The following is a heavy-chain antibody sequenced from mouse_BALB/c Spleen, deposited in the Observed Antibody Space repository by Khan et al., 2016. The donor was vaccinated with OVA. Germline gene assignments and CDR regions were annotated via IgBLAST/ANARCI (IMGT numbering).Heavy chain of an antibody. D-gene: IGHD1-1*01. Sequence: QVQLQQPGAELVKPGASVKLSCKASGYPLTSYWLHWVKQRPGQGLEWIGEIDPSDNYTNYNQKFKGKATLTVDQSSSTTYMQLSSLTSEDTAVYYCARSFLYGSSTWFGYWGQGTLVTVSA. V-gene: IGHV1-69*02. J-gene: IGHJ3*01. CDR3: ARSFLYGSSTWFGY. CDR1: GYPLTSYW. CDR2: IDPSDNYT.